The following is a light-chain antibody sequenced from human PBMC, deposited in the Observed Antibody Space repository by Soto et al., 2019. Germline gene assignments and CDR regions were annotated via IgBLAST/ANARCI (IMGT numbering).Light chain of an antibody. CDR2: DVN. J-gene: IGLJ2*01. CDR3: CSYAGSNTFVL. CDR1: SSDVGSYNL. Sequence: QSVLTQPASVSGSPGQSITISCTGTSSDVGSYNLVSWYQQYPGKAPKLMIYDVNKRPSGVPVRFSGSKSGNTASLTISGLQAEDEADYYCCSYAGSNTFVLLGGGTKVTVL. V-gene: IGLV2-23*02.